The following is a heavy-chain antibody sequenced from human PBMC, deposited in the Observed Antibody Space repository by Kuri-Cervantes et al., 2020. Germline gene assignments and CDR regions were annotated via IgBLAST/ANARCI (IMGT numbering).Heavy chain of an antibody. D-gene: IGHD6-13*01. Sequence: ASVKVSCKASGYTFTSYDINWVRQATGQGLEWMGWMNPNSGNTGYAQKFQGRVTMTRNTSISTAYMELSSLRSEDTAVYYCATRIAAAGPTPFDYWGQGTLVTVSS. CDR2: MNPNSGNT. J-gene: IGHJ4*02. CDR1: GYTFTSYD. CDR3: ATRIAAAGPTPFDY. V-gene: IGHV1-8*01.